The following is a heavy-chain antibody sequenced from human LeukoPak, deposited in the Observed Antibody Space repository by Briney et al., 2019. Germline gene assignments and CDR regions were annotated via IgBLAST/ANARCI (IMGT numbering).Heavy chain of an antibody. Sequence: GGSLRLSCAASGFMFRNYWMSWVRQAPGKGLEWVANIKQDRSEKHYVDPVKGRFTISRDNAKNSLYLQMNSLRAEDTAVYYCAREGPVVIPTTPSSSYYYYMDVWGKGTTVTVSS. D-gene: IGHD2-2*01. V-gene: IGHV3-7*01. CDR2: IKQDRSEK. CDR3: AREGPVVIPTTPSSSYYYYMDV. J-gene: IGHJ6*03. CDR1: GFMFRNYW.